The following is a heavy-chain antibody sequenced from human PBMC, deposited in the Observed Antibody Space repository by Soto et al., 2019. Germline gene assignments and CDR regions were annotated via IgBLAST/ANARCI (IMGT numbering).Heavy chain of an antibody. V-gene: IGHV4-39*01. Sequence: PSETLSLTCTVSGGSISSSSFYWVWIRQPPGEGLEWIGSIYHTGNAYYNPSLKSRVTIFVDTSKNQFSLKLTSVTAADTALYYFARDYFDSIDYTTNWFAPWGKGTLVTVSP. D-gene: IGHD3-22*01. CDR2: IYHTGNA. J-gene: IGHJ5*02. CDR3: ARDYFDSIDYTTNWFAP. CDR1: GGSISSSSFY.